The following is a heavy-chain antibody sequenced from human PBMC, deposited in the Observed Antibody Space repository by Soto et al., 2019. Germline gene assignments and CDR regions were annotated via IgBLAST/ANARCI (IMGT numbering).Heavy chain of an antibody. V-gene: IGHV3-30*18. CDR3: AKEAAGGNRRWFEP. Sequence: AGSLRLSCPASGFTFSSYGMHWIRQAPGKGLEWVAVISYDGSNKYYADSVKGRFTISQDNPKNTRYLQMNSLRAEDTAVYYCAKEAAGGNRRWFEPWAQGTPLTVCS. CDR2: ISYDGSNK. CDR1: GFTFSSYG. J-gene: IGHJ5*02. D-gene: IGHD6-13*01.